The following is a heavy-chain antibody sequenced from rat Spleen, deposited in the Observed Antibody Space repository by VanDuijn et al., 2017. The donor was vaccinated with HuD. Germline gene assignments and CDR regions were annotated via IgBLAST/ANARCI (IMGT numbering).Heavy chain of an antibody. Sequence: EVQLVESGGGLVQPGRSMKLSCAASGFTFSNYDMAWVRRAPKKGLEWVATIRHDGTSTNYGDSVKGRFTISRDSAKSTLYPQMDSLRSEDTATYYCTRGFTVAVFWGQGVMVTVSA. CDR2: IRHDGTST. CDR3: TRGFTVAVF. CDR1: GFTFSNYD. J-gene: IGHJ2*01. V-gene: IGHV5-22*01. D-gene: IGHD1-2*01.